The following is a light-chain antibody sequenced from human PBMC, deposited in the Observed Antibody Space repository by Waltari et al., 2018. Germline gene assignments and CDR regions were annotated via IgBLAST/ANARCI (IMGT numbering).Light chain of an antibody. Sequence: QQPEKGPRYLIKVNSDGSHSKGDKIPDRFSGSSSGAAHYLTISSLQSEDEADYYCQTGGHGTWVFGGGTKLTVL. CDR2: VNSDGSH. CDR3: QTGGHGTWV. J-gene: IGLJ3*02. V-gene: IGLV4-69*01.